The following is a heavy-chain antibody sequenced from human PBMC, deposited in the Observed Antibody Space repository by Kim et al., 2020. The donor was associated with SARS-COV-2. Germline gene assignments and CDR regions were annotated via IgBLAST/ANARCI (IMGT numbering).Heavy chain of an antibody. V-gene: IGHV1-18*04. CDR2: ISAYNGNT. Sequence: ASVKVSCKASGYTFTSYGISWVRQAPGQGLEWMGWISAYNGNTNYAQKLQGRVTMTTDTSTSTAYMELRSLRSDDTAVYYCARGSTMVRGVMGGMDVWGQGTTVTVSS. CDR3: ARGSTMVRGVMGGMDV. CDR1: GYTFTSYG. D-gene: IGHD3-10*01. J-gene: IGHJ6*02.